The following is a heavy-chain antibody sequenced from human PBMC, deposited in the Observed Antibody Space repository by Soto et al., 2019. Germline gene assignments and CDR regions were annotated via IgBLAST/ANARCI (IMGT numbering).Heavy chain of an antibody. J-gene: IGHJ4*02. CDR3: ARLKGHTTGYFDY. D-gene: IGHD1-1*01. CDR2: ISSSSSYI. V-gene: IGHV3-21*01. Sequence: GGSLRLSCAASGFTFSNAWMSWVRQAPGKGLEWVSSISSSSSYIYYADSVKGRFTISRDNAKNSLYLQMNSLRAEDTAVYYCARLKGHTTGYFDYWGQGTLVTVSS. CDR1: GFTFSNAW.